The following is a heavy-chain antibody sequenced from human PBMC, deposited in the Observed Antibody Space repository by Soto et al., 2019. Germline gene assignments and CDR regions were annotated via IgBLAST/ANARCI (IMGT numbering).Heavy chain of an antibody. Sequence: AGGSLRLSCAASGLTFSDYYMTWIRQAPGKGLEWVSYISSGGTTKYYADSVKGRFTVSRDNARSSLFLQMNSLRAEDTAVYYCATTVNTSMGFDPWGQGTLVTVSS. CDR2: ISSGGTTK. D-gene: IGHD5-18*01. CDR1: GLTFSDYY. CDR3: ATTVNTSMGFDP. V-gene: IGHV3-11*01. J-gene: IGHJ5*02.